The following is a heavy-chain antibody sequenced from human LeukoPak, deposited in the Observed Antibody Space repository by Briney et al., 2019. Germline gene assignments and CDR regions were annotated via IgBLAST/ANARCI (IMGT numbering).Heavy chain of an antibody. CDR3: AREGRYRYGYNEYHLYMDI. D-gene: IGHD5-18*01. J-gene: IGHJ6*03. V-gene: IGHV4-59*12. CDR1: GGSISSYY. CDR2: IYYSGST. Sequence: SETLSLTCTVSGGSISSYYWSWIRQPPGKGLEWIGSIYYSGSTYYNPSLKSRVTISVDTSKNQFSLKLSSVTAAETAVYYCAREGRYRYGYNEYHLYMDIWGKGTTVTVSS.